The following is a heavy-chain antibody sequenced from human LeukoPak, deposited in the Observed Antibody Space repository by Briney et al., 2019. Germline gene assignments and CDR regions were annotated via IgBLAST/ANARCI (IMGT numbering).Heavy chain of an antibody. V-gene: IGHV5-51*01. J-gene: IGHJ2*01. CDR2: IYPGDSDT. Sequence: LGESLQISCKCSGYRFTSYWIGWVRPMPGEGLEWMGIIYPGDSDTRYSPSFQGQVTISADKSISTASLQWSSLKASDTAMYYCARLDCSGGSCYQGENYYWYFGLWGRGTLVTVSS. CDR3: ARLDCSGGSCYQGENYYWYFGL. CDR1: GYRFTSYW. D-gene: IGHD2-15*01.